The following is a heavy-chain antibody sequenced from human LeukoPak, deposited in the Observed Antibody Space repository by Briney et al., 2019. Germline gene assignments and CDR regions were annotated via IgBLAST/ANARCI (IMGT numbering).Heavy chain of an antibody. Sequence: ASVKVSCKASGYTFTTYDINWVRQATGQGLEWMGFMNPNSGRTVYAQNFLGRLTISIDTSINTAYMELSNLRSDETAVYYCARESLYPWGQGTLVTVSS. CDR2: MNPNSGRT. CDR1: GYTFTTYD. CDR3: ARESLYP. D-gene: IGHD3-16*01. V-gene: IGHV1-8*03. J-gene: IGHJ5*02.